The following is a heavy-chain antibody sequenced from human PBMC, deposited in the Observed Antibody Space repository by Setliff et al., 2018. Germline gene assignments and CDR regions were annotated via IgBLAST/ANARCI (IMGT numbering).Heavy chain of an antibody. CDR1: GYTFTSYD. J-gene: IGHJ3*02. V-gene: IGHV1-8*03. Sequence: ASVKVSCKASGYTFTSYDINWVRQATGQGLEWMGWMNPNSGNTGYAQKFQGRVTITRNTSISTAYMELRSLRSDDTAVYYCARVLFHCSSTSCYLDAFDIWGQGTMVTVSS. D-gene: IGHD2-2*01. CDR2: MNPNSGNT. CDR3: ARVLFHCSSTSCYLDAFDI.